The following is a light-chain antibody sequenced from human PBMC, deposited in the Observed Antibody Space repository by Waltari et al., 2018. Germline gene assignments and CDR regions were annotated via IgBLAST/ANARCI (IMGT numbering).Light chain of an antibody. CDR3: QQYNDWPPYT. CDR1: RSVGSN. J-gene: IGKJ2*01. V-gene: IGKV3-15*01. Sequence: EIVMTQSPVTLSVSPGESATLSCRASRSVGSNLAWYQQKPGQAPRLLIYGASTRATGAPARFSGSGSGTDFTLTISSLQSEDFAVYYCQQYNDWPPYTFGQGTKLEIK. CDR2: GAS.